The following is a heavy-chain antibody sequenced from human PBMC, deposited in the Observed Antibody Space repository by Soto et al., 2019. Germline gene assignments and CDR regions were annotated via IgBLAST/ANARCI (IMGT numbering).Heavy chain of an antibody. CDR2: ISGSGDST. V-gene: IGHV3-23*01. CDR3: AKDFTGPLEFDP. J-gene: IGHJ5*02. Sequence: GGSLRLSCAASGFTFSSYSMSWVRQAPGKGLEWVSAISGSGDSTSYADSAKGRFTLSRDNSTNTLYLQTNSLRAEDTAVYYRAKDFTGPLEFDPWGQGTLVNVSS. CDR1: GFTFSSYS.